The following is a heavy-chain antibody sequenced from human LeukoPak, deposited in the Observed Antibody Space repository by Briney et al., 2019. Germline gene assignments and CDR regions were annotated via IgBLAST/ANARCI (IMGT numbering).Heavy chain of an antibody. V-gene: IGHV4-4*07. Sequence: SETLSLTCTVSGGSISSYYWSWIRQPAGKGLEWIGRIYTSGSTNYNPSLKSRVTMSVDTSKNQFSLKLSSVTAADTAVYYCARAPGVTIFGVVIKSDASDIWGQGTMVTVSS. J-gene: IGHJ3*02. CDR2: IYTSGST. D-gene: IGHD3-3*01. CDR3: ARAPGVTIFGVVIKSDASDI. CDR1: GGSISSYY.